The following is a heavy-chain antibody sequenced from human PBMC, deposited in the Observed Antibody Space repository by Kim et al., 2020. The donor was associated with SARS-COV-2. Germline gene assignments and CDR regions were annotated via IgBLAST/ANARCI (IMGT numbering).Heavy chain of an antibody. CDR3: ARVGMVSSFDY. V-gene: IGHV4-39*06. CDR2: T. Sequence: TYYNPSPKSRVTIAVDTSKNQFALKLGFVTAADTAVYYCARVGMVSSFDYWGQGTLVTVSS. D-gene: IGHD2-8*01. J-gene: IGHJ4*02.